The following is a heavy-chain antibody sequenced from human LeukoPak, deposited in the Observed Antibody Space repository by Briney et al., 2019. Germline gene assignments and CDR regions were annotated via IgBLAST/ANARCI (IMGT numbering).Heavy chain of an antibody. V-gene: IGHV4-61*09. J-gene: IGHJ4*02. CDR1: GGSINSGSYY. CDR2: FHTSGHT. CDR3: ARGYYVNY. Sequence: PSETLSLTCTVSGGSINSGSYYWSWIRQPAGKGLEWMGHFHTSGHTSYNPSLKSRVTISVDTSKNQFSLKMNSVTAADTAVYYCARGYYVNYWGQGTLVTVSS.